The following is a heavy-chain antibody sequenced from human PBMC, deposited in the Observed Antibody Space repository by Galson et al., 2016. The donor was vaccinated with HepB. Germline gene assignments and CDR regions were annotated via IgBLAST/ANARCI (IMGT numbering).Heavy chain of an antibody. CDR2: ISATGTTI. V-gene: IGHV3-48*03. Sequence: SLRLSCAASGFTFSSYNMNWVRQVPGKGLDWISYISATGTTIDYADSVKGRFTISKDNAKNSVFLQMNRLSAEDTAIYYCAIDLRVVPAANEHSHLWGPGTLVTVSS. CDR3: AIDLRVVPAANEHSHL. D-gene: IGHD2-2*01. CDR1: GFTFSSYN. J-gene: IGHJ1*01.